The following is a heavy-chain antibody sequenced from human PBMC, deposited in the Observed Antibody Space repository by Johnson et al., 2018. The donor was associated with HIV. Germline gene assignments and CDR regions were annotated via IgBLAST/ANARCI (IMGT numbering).Heavy chain of an antibody. CDR1: GFTFSSYA. V-gene: IGHV3-20*04. D-gene: IGHD6-6*01. CDR2: ISWNSGSI. CDR3: ARDRHSSSFDFFDI. Sequence: VQLVESGGGVVRPGGSLRLSCAASGFTFSSYAMSWVRQAPGKGLEWVSGISWNSGSIGYADSVKGQFTISRDNAKNSLYLQMNSLRAEDTAVYYCARDRHSSSFDFFDIWGQWTMVTVSS. J-gene: IGHJ3*02.